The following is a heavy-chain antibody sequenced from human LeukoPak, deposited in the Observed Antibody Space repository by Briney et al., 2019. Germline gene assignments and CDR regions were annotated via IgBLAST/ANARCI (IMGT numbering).Heavy chain of an antibody. CDR3: VRDQGAPDY. V-gene: IGHV3-48*01. D-gene: IGHD1-26*01. J-gene: IGHJ4*02. CDR1: GFTFSSYA. Sequence: GGSLRLSCAASGFTFSSYAMSWVRQAPGKGLEWISYISDSSTTIYYADSVKGRFTTSRDNAKNSLHLQMNSLRVEDTAVYYCVRDQGAPDYWGPGTLVTVSS. CDR2: ISDSSTTI.